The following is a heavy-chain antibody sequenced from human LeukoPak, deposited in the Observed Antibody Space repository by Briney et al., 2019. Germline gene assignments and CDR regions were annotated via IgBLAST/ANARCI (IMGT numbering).Heavy chain of an antibody. J-gene: IGHJ6*02. CDR2: ISAYNGET. CDR1: GYTFTIYG. D-gene: IGHD2-15*01. Sequence: ASVKVSSKASGYTFTIYGISWVRQAHGQGGEWMGWISAYNGETNYEKKLQGRVTMTPETSTSTAYRELRSLRADDTAVYYCARDGVLGWSGGSCYSWESYGRDVWGQGTTVTVSS. V-gene: IGHV1-18*01. CDR3: ARDGVLGWSGGSCYSWESYGRDV.